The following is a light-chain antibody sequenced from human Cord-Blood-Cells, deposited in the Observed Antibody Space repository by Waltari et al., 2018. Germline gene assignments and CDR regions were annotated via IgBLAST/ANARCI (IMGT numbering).Light chain of an antibody. J-gene: IGLJ3*02. Sequence: SSELTQDPAVSVALGQTVRITCQGDSLRSYYASWYQQKPGQDPVLVIYGKNNRPSGIPDRFSGSSSGNTASLTITGAQAEDEADYYCTSRDSSGNHWVFGGGTKLTVL. CDR2: GKN. CDR3: TSRDSSGNHWV. CDR1: SLRSYY. V-gene: IGLV3-19*01.